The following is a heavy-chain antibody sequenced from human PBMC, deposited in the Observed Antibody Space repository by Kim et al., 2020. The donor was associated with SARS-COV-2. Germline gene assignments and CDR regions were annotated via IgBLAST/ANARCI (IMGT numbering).Heavy chain of an antibody. CDR2: INHSGST. D-gene: IGHD3-3*01. Sequence: SETLSLTCAVYGGSFSGYYWSWIRQPPGKGLEWIGEINHSGSTNYNPSLKSRVTISVDTSKNQFSLKLSSVTAADTAVHYCARGHYDFWSGYIRSFDYWG. CDR3: ARGHYDFWSGYIRSFDY. V-gene: IGHV4-34*01. CDR1: GGSFSGYY. J-gene: IGHJ4*01.